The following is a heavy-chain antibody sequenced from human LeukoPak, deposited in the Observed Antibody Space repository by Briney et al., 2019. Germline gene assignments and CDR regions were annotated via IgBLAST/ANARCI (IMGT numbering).Heavy chain of an antibody. Sequence: SETLSLTCTVSGGSISSYYWSWIRQPAGKGLEWIGRIYTSGITNYNPSLKSRVTISVDTSKNQFSLKLSSVTAADTAVYYCARGSGSAMTRGRSFDYWGQGTLVTVSS. J-gene: IGHJ4*02. CDR1: GGSISSYY. CDR2: IYTSGIT. V-gene: IGHV4-4*07. D-gene: IGHD3-10*01. CDR3: ARGSGSAMTRGRSFDY.